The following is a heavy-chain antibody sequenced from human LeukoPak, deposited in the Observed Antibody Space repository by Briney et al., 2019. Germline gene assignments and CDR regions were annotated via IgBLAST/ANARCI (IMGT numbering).Heavy chain of an antibody. J-gene: IGHJ4*02. D-gene: IGHD3-10*01. Sequence: GGSLRLSCAASGFTVSIKYMTWVRRAPGPGVEWVSVICGGCGTYSADSVKGRFTISRDNSKTTPYLQMNSLRAEDTAVYYCARDGGGPRGPLDYWGQGTLVTVSS. CDR1: GFTVSIKY. CDR3: ARDGGGPRGPLDY. CDR2: ICGGCGT. V-gene: IGHV3-66*01.